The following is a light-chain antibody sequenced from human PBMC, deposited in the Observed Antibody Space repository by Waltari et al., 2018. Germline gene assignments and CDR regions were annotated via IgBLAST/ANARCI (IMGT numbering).Light chain of an antibody. CDR3: QQYNNWLPFT. V-gene: IGKV3-15*01. J-gene: IGKJ3*01. Sequence: ETVMTQSPTTLSVSQGEGVTLSCRASQSVGTNLAWHQHKPGQAPRLLMYGASTRAAGSPVRFSGSGSGTEFTLTISGLQSEDFAVYYCQQYNNWLPFTFGPGNKVDI. CDR1: QSVGTN. CDR2: GAS.